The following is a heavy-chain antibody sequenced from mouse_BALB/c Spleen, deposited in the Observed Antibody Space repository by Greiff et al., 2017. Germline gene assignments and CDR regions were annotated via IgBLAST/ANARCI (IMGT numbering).Heavy chain of an antibody. D-gene: IGHD2-1*01. CDR2: IWGDGST. Sequence: QVQLQQSGPGLVAPSQSLSITCTVSGFSLTGYGVNWVRQPPGKGLEWLGMIWGDGSTDYNSALKSRLSISKDNSKSQVFLKMNSLQTDDTARYYCARDRGLWYPYYAMDYWGQGTSVTVSS. CDR3: ARDRGLWYPYYAMDY. V-gene: IGHV2-6-7*01. CDR1: GFSLTGYG. J-gene: IGHJ4*01.